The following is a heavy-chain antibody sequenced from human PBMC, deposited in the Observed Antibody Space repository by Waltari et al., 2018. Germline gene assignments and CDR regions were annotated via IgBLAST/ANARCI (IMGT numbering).Heavy chain of an antibody. Sequence: QVQLVQSGAEVKKPGASVKVSCKASGYTFTSYGISWVRQAPGQGLEWMGWISAYNGNTNYAQKLKGRVTMTTDTSTSTAYMELRSLRSDDTAVYYCARDPRRDFWSGYSPYDYYGMDVWGQGTTVTVSS. J-gene: IGHJ6*02. CDR2: ISAYNGNT. CDR1: GYTFTSYG. CDR3: ARDPRRDFWSGYSPYDYYGMDV. D-gene: IGHD3-3*01. V-gene: IGHV1-18*01.